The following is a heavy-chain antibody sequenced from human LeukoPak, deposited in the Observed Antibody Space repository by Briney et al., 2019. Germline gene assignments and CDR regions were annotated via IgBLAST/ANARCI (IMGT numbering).Heavy chain of an antibody. J-gene: IGHJ3*02. CDR3: AKSQFRGVFDGFDI. D-gene: IGHD3-10*01. CDR1: GFTFSSYA. V-gene: IGHV3-23*01. Sequence: GGSLRLSCAASGFTFSSYAMSWVRQAPGKGLEWFSAISGSGASTYYADSVKGRFTISRDNSKNTLYVQMNSRRAEDTAVYYCAKSQFRGVFDGFDIWGQGTMVTVSS. CDR2: ISGSGAST.